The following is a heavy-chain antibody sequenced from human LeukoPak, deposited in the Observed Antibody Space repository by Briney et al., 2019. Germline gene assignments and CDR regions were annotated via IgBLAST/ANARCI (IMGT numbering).Heavy chain of an antibody. V-gene: IGHV1-46*01. CDR3: ARDNPLSSSGFYPGDY. CDR2: INPSGGST. CDR1: GYTFTSYY. D-gene: IGHD6-19*01. Sequence: ASVKVSCKASGYTFTSYYMHWVRQAPGQGLEWMGIINPSGGSTSYAQKFQGRVTMTRDTSTSTVYMELSSLRSEDTAVYYCARDNPLSSSGFYPGDYWGQGTLVTVSS. J-gene: IGHJ4*02.